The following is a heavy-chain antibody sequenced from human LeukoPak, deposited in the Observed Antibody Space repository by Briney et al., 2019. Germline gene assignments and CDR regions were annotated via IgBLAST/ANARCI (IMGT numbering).Heavy chain of an antibody. V-gene: IGHV3-21*01. CDR3: ARMNGGDFDY. CDR1: VFTFSSYR. D-gene: IGHD3-16*01. J-gene: IGHJ4*02. CDR2: ISSSSSYI. Sequence: GWSLGLSCAASVFTFSSYRMNWVRQAPAKGREWVSSISSSSSYIYYADSVKGRFTISRDNAKNSLYLQMNSLRAEDTAVYYCARMNGGDFDYWGQGTLVTVSS.